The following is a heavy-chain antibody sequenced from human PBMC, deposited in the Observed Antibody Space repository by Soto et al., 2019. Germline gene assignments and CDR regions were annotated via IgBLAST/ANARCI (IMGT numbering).Heavy chain of an antibody. CDR2: ISYDGSNK. D-gene: IGHD3-3*01. J-gene: IGHJ4*02. CDR3: AKDGLRFLEWLSYFDF. V-gene: IGHV3-30*18. CDR1: GFTFSSYS. Sequence: GGSLRLSCAASGFTFSSYSMNWVRQAPGKGLEWVAVISYDGSNKYYVDSVKGRFTISRDNSKNTLYLQMNSLRAEDTAVYYCAKDGLRFLEWLSYFDFWGQGTLVTVSS.